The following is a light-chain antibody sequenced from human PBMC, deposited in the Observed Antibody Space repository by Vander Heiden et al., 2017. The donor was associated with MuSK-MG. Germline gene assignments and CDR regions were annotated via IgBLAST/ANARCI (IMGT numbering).Light chain of an antibody. Sequence: IQMTQSPSSLSASVGDRVTITCRASQSISRNLNWYQQKPGKAPKVLIYGASSLRSGVPSRFSGSGSGTDFTLTINRLQPEDFATYYCQQSYSTPLTFGGGTKVEI. CDR1: QSISRN. J-gene: IGKJ4*01. CDR3: QQSYSTPLT. V-gene: IGKV1-39*01. CDR2: GAS.